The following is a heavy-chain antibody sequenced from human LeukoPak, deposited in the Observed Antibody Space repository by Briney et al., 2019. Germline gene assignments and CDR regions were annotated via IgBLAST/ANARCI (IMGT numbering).Heavy chain of an antibody. Sequence: WSLRLSCAATGFIVNTNYMTWVRQASGRGLEWVSFIYADGTTYYADSVKGRFTISRDISKNEVYLQMNSLRPEDTAVYYCARDSYGDANFDSWGQGTLVTVSS. V-gene: IGHV3-53*01. CDR1: GFIVNTNY. J-gene: IGHJ4*02. CDR3: ARDSYGDANFDS. D-gene: IGHD4-17*01. CDR2: IYADGTT.